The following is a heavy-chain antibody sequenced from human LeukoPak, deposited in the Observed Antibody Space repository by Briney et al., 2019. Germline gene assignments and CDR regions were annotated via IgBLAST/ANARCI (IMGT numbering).Heavy chain of an antibody. CDR2: MRANSGNT. Sequence: ASVKLSCKASGYTFTSYVINWVRQATGQGLEWMGWMRANSGNTGYAQKFQGRVTMTRNTFISTAYMELSSLRSADTAVYYCARFAFPSHYDILTGHPTVDYWGQGTLVTVSS. D-gene: IGHD3-9*01. CDR3: ARFAFPSHYDILTGHPTVDY. CDR1: GYTFTSYV. J-gene: IGHJ4*02. V-gene: IGHV1-8*01.